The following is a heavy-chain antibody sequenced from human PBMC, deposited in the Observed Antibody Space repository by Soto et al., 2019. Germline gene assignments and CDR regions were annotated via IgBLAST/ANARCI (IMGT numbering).Heavy chain of an antibody. CDR1: GYTFTGYY. CDR3: AREDDGGDSLDV. CDR2: INPNSGGT. D-gene: IGHD2-21*02. Sequence: ASVKVSCKASGYTFTGYYMHWVRQAPGQGLEWMGWINPNSGGTNYAQKFQGWVTMTRDTSISTAYMELSRLRSDTDTAVYFCAREDDGGDSLDVWGQGTTVTVSS. J-gene: IGHJ6*02. V-gene: IGHV1-2*04.